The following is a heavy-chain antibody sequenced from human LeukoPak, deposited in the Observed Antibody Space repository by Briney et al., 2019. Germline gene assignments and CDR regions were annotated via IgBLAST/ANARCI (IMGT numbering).Heavy chain of an antibody. CDR2: INPNSGGT. Sequence: ASVKVSCKASGYTFTGYYMHWVRQAPGQGLEWMGWINPNSGGTNYAQKFQGRVTMTRDTSISTAYMELSRLRSDDTAVYYCARLFGGGGSCYYFDYWGREPLVTVSS. CDR1: GYTFTGYY. J-gene: IGHJ4*02. V-gene: IGHV1-2*02. D-gene: IGHD2-15*01. CDR3: ARLFGGGGSCYYFDY.